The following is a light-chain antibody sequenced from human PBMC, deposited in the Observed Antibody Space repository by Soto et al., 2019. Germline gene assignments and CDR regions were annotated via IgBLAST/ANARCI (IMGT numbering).Light chain of an antibody. J-gene: IGKJ2*01. Sequence: EIVLTQSPGPLSLSPGERATLSCRASQSVSSTYLAWYQQNPGQAPRLLIYGASSRATGIPDRFSGSGSGTDFTLTISRLEPEDFAVYFCQQYGSSSYTFGQGTKLEIK. V-gene: IGKV3-20*01. CDR2: GAS. CDR1: QSVSSTY. CDR3: QQYGSSSYT.